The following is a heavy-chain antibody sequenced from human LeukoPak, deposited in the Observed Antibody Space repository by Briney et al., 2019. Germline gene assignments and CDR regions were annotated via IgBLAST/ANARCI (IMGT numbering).Heavy chain of an antibody. CDR2: IYSDGRT. Sequence: PGGSLRLSCAASGFTVSNKYMTWVRQAPGKGLEWVSLIYSDGRTYYADSVKGRCTISRDNSKNAFFLQLSGLRVEDTAVYYCAKGGLDFGGTVYMDVWGKGTTVTIS. CDR1: GFTVSNKY. D-gene: IGHD3-10*01. J-gene: IGHJ6*03. CDR3: AKGGLDFGGTVYMDV. V-gene: IGHV3-53*05.